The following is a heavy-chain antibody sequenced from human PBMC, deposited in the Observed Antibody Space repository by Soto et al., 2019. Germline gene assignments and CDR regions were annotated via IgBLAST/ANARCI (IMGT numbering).Heavy chain of an antibody. Sequence: VQLVESGGGLIQPGGSLRLSCAASGFTVSSNHMTWVRQAPGGGPEWVSTIYYSGNTFYADSVRGRFTISRDNSKNMLDVQMHSLRAEDTSLYSCATGWDTAKDGYWGQGSLVTVSS. V-gene: IGHV3-53*01. CDR3: ATGWDTAKDGY. CDR1: GFTVSSNH. D-gene: IGHD5-18*01. J-gene: IGHJ4*02. CDR2: IYYSGNT.